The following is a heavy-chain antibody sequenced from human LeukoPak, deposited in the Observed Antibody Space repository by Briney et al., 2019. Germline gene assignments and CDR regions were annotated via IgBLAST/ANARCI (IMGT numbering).Heavy chain of an antibody. J-gene: IGHJ4*02. CDR2: IYYSGST. CDR1: GDSISSSSYY. V-gene: IGHV4-39*07. D-gene: IGHD3-22*01. Sequence: SETLSLTCTVSGDSISSSSYYWGWIRQPPGKGLEWIGTIYYSGSTYYNPSLKSRVTISVDTSKNQFSLKLSSVTAADTAVYYCARGWMGSITMIVVVITLFDYWGQGTLVTVSS. CDR3: ARGWMGSITMIVVVITLFDY.